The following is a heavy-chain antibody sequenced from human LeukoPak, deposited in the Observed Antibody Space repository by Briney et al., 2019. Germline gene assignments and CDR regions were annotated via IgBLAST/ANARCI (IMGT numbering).Heavy chain of an antibody. Sequence: SETLSLTCTVSGASISRSDYYWGRIRQPPGKGLEWIGSIYYSGSTYYNPSLKSPVTISVDTSKNQFSLKRTSVTAADTAVYYCVRHAALGPFDYWGQGTLVTVSS. J-gene: IGHJ4*02. CDR1: GASISRSDYY. CDR2: IYYSGST. V-gene: IGHV4-39*01. CDR3: VRHAALGPFDY. D-gene: IGHD6-13*01.